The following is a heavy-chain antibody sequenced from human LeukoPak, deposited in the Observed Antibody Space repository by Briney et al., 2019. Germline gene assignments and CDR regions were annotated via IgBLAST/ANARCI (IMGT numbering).Heavy chain of an antibody. Sequence: SQTLSLTCALSGDSVSSAAWNWIRQSPSRGLEWLGRTYYRSKWYNDYAVSVKSRITINPDTSKNQFSLHLNSVTPADTAVYYCARGGRGYCTSSSCYFDYWGQGTLVTVSS. CDR1: GDSVSSAA. D-gene: IGHD2-2*01. CDR3: ARGGRGYCTSSSCYFDY. V-gene: IGHV6-1*01. J-gene: IGHJ4*02. CDR2: TYYRSKWYN.